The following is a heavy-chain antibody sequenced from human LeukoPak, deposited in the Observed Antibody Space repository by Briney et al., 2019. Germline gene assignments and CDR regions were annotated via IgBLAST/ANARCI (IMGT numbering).Heavy chain of an antibody. V-gene: IGHV1-18*01. CDR3: ARDRSDRITMVRGVIIPYWFGP. CDR1: GYTFTSYG. J-gene: IGHJ5*02. D-gene: IGHD3-10*01. Sequence: ASVKVSCKASGYTFTSYGISWVRQAPGQGLEWMGWISAYNGNTNYAQKLQGRVTMTTDTSTSTAYMELRSLRSDDTAVYYCARDRSDRITMVRGVIIPYWFGPWGQGTLVTVSS. CDR2: ISAYNGNT.